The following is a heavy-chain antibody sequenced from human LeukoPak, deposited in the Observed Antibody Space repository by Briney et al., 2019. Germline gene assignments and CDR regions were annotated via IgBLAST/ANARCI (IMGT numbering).Heavy chain of an antibody. CDR1: GYTFTKFG. Sequence: ASVTVSCKASGYTFTKFGISWVRQAPGQEFEWMGWISPYNDNTKYAKKFPGRVTLTTDTSTSTAYMELRGLTSDDTAVYYCAREPSGLLFDYWGLGTLVTVSS. CDR3: AREPSGLLFDY. D-gene: IGHD6-25*01. J-gene: IGHJ4*02. V-gene: IGHV1-18*01. CDR2: ISPYNDNT.